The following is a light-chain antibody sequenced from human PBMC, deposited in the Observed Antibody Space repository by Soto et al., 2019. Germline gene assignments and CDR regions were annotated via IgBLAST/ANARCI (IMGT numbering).Light chain of an antibody. Sequence: EILMTQSPATLSVSPGDSATLSCRASRSVDTDLAWYQQKPGQAPRLLVFATSARATGVPSRFSGSGSGTDFTLTISSLQPEDFTTYYCQQNYNTLITFGQGTRLEIK. V-gene: IGKV3-15*01. CDR2: ATS. CDR1: RSVDTD. J-gene: IGKJ5*01. CDR3: QQNYNTLIT.